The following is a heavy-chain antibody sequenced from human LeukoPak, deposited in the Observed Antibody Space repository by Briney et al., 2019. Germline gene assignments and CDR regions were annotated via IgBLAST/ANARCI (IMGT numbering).Heavy chain of an antibody. CDR2: ISWNSGSI. Sequence: PGGSLRLSCAASGFTFDDYAMHWVRQAPGKGLEWVSGISWNSGSIGYADSVKGRFTISRDNAKNSLYPQMNSLRAEDTALYYCAKEIHRIAVAGTDAFDIWGQGTMVTVSS. D-gene: IGHD6-19*01. CDR1: GFTFDDYA. V-gene: IGHV3-9*01. CDR3: AKEIHRIAVAGTDAFDI. J-gene: IGHJ3*02.